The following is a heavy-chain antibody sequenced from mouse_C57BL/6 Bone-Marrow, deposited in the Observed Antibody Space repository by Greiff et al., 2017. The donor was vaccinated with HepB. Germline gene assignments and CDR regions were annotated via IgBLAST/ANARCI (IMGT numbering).Heavy chain of an antibody. CDR1: GYTFTDYY. CDR3: ARRELYSSGYDYYYAMDY. J-gene: IGHJ4*01. CDR2: IGPGSGST. V-gene: IGHV1-77*01. D-gene: IGHD3-2*02. Sequence: VQLQQSGAELVKPGASVKISCKASGYTFTDYYINWVKQRPGQGLEWIGKIGPGSGSTYYNEKFKGKATLTADKSSSTAYMQLSSLTSEDSAVYFCARRELYSSGYDYYYAMDYWGQGTSVTVSS.